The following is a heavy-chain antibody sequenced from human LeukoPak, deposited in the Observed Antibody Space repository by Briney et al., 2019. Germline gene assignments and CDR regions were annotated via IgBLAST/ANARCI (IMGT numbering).Heavy chain of an antibody. CDR3: ARTRYYYNSRSYGAPYYFDY. J-gene: IGHJ4*02. CDR2: IYYSGST. D-gene: IGHD3-10*01. V-gene: IGHV4-59*08. Sequence: SETLSLTCAVYGGSFSGYYWSWIRQPPGKGLEWIGYIYYSGSTYYNPSLKSRVTISVHTSKNQFSLKLSSVTAADTAVYYCARTRYYYNSRSYGAPYYFDYWGQGTLVTVSS. CDR1: GGSFSGYY.